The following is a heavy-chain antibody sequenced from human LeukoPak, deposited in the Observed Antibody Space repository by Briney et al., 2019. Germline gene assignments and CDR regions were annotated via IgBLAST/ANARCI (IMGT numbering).Heavy chain of an antibody. Sequence: GGSLRLSCAASGFTFSSYGMHWVRQAAGKGLEWVAVISYDGSNKYYADSVKGRFTISRDNSKNTLYLQMNSLRAEDTAVYYCAKAVAGTGFYYYGMDVWGQGTTVTVS. J-gene: IGHJ6*02. CDR3: AKAVAGTGFYYYGMDV. CDR2: ISYDGSNK. D-gene: IGHD6-19*01. CDR1: GFTFSSYG. V-gene: IGHV3-30*18.